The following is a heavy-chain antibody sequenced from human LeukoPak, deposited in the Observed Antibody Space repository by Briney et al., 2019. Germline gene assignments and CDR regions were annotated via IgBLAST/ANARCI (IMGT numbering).Heavy chain of an antibody. Sequence: PGGSLRLSCAASGFTFSSFAMSWVRQAPGKGLEWVSAISGTGGSTFYADSVKGRFTISRDNSKYTLLLQMNSLRAEDTALYFCVKGDYAVLSGWNNWFDPWGQGTLVTVSS. CDR2: ISGTGGST. J-gene: IGHJ5*02. CDR3: VKGDYAVLSGWNNWFDP. D-gene: IGHD3-3*01. CDR1: GFTFSSFA. V-gene: IGHV3-23*01.